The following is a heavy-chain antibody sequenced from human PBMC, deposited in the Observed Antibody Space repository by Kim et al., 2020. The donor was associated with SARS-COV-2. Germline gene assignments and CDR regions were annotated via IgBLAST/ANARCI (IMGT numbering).Heavy chain of an antibody. D-gene: IGHD4-17*01. J-gene: IGHJ4*02. V-gene: IGHV7-4-1*01. Sequence: YAQGFTGRFAFSLDTSVSTAYLQICSLKAEDTAVYYCARDYGDYEWSGDYWGQGTLVTVSS. CDR3: ARDYGDYEWSGDY.